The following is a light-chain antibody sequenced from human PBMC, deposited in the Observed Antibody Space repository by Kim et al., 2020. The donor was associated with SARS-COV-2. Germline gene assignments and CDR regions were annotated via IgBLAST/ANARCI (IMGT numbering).Light chain of an antibody. J-gene: IGKJ2*01. V-gene: IGKV3-11*01. CDR1: QYIDNW. CDR3: QHRRTWPLT. Sequence: EIVLTQSPATLSLSPGERATLSCRASQYIDNWIAWYQQKPGQVPRLLIYDASNRATGIPARFSGSGSRTDFTLTISSLEPEDFAVYYCQHRRTWPLTFGQGTKLEI. CDR2: DAS.